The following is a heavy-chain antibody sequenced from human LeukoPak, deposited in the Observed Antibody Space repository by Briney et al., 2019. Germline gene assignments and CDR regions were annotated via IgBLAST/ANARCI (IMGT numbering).Heavy chain of an antibody. CDR3: TRDLMDYDVATGLHHYYMDV. Sequence: GGSLTLSCAASRFTFSSYSMHWVRPPPGKGREWVSSISSSSSFIYHADTVRGTFTVSRDNAKNTLYLKMYTLRVEDTAAYYCTRDLMDYDVATGLHHYYMDVWGQGTTVTVSS. V-gene: IGHV3-21*01. D-gene: IGHD3-9*01. CDR1: RFTFSSYS. J-gene: IGHJ6*02. CDR2: ISSSSSFI.